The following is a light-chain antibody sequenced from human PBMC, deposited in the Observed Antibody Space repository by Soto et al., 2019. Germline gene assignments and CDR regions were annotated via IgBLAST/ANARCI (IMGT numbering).Light chain of an antibody. CDR1: QSISSSY. J-gene: IGKJ3*01. CDR2: GAS. Sequence: EIVLTQSPGTLSLSPGDRATLSCRASQSISSSYSAWYQQKPGQAPRLLIYGASSRVTGIADRFSGSGDGRNFTLTISRVEHEDVAVYYCHQYGSSSLFTFGPGTKVDIK. V-gene: IGKV3-20*01. CDR3: HQYGSSSLFT.